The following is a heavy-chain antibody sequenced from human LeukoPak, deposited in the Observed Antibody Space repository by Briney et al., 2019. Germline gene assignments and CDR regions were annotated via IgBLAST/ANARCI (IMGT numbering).Heavy chain of an antibody. J-gene: IGHJ4*02. D-gene: IGHD3-3*01. Sequence: PGGSLRLSCAASGFTFDDYAMHWVRQAPGQGLEWVSGISWNSNTIAYADSVKGRFTISRDNAKNSLYLQMNSLRAEDTALYYCAKRKGPLEGFDYWGQGTLVTVSS. CDR3: AKRKGPLEGFDY. V-gene: IGHV3-9*01. CDR1: GFTFDDYA. CDR2: ISWNSNTI.